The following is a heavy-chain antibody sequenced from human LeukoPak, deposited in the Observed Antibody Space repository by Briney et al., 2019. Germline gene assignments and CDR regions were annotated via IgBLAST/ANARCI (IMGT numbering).Heavy chain of an antibody. J-gene: IGHJ4*02. CDR1: GFTFSSYA. CDR2: ISYDGSNK. V-gene: IGHV3-30-3*01. CDR3: ARDGPEPWIQLWLLGRLDY. Sequence: GGSLRLSCAASGFTFSSYAMHWVRQAPGKGLEWVAVISYDGSNKYYADSVKGRFTISRDNSKNTLYLQMNSLRAEGTAVYYCARDGPEPWIQLWLLGRLDYWGQGTLVTVSS. D-gene: IGHD5-18*01.